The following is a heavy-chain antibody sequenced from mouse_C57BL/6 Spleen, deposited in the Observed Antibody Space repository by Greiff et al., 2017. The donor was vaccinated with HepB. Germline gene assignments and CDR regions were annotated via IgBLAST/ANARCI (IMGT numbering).Heavy chain of an antibody. D-gene: IGHD1-1*01. J-gene: IGHJ3*01. V-gene: IGHV6-6*01. CDR2: IRNKANNHAT. Sequence: EVNVVESGGGLVQPGGSMKLSCAASGFTFSDAWMDWVRQSPEKGLEWVAEIRNKANNHATYYAESVKGRFTISRDDSKSSVYLQMNSLRAADTGIYYCTREYYDISYVNRFAYWGQGTLVTVSA. CDR1: GFTFSDAW. CDR3: TREYYDISYVNRFAY.